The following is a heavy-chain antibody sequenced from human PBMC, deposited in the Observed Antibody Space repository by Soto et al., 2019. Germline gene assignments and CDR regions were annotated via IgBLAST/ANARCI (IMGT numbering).Heavy chain of an antibody. D-gene: IGHD1-20*01. Sequence: GECLKISCKGSEDSFTTYWIGWVRQMPGKGLEWMGIIYRGDSDARYSPSFQGQVTISADKSISTAYLQWSSLKASDTAMYYCARSDPVTGLFYYLGYWGQGTLVTVSS. CDR3: ARSDPVTGLFYYLGY. CDR1: EDSFTTYW. J-gene: IGHJ4*02. CDR2: IYRGDSDA. V-gene: IGHV5-51*01.